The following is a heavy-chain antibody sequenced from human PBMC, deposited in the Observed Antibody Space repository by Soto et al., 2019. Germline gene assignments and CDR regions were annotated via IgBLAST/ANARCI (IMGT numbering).Heavy chain of an antibody. V-gene: IGHV1-69*13. CDR2: IIPLLGTT. CDR1: GNTFSSYS. J-gene: IGHJ4*02. D-gene: IGHD2-2*01. CDR3: ARGYQPMLPFDF. Sequence: SVKVSCKASGNTFSSYSFTWVRQAPGKGFELLGGIIPLLGTTDYAQKFQGRVNITADESTTTVYMDLSGLTSEDTAMYYCARGYQPMLPFDFWGQGTLVTVSS.